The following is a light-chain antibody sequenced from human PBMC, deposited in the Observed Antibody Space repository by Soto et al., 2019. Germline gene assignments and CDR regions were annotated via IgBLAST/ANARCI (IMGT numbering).Light chain of an antibody. CDR2: AAS. Sequence: DIQMTQSPSSLSASVEDRVTITCRASQSISNFLNWYQQKKGKAPKLLIYAASSLRSGVTSRFSGSGSGTDFTLTISSLQREDFATYVCQQSYSSPWTFGQGTRLEIK. CDR1: QSISNF. CDR3: QQSYSSPWT. J-gene: IGKJ5*01. V-gene: IGKV1-39*01.